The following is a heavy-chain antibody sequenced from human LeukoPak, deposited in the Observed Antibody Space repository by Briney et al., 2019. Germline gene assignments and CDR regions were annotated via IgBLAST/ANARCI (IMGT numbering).Heavy chain of an antibody. V-gene: IGHV3-23*01. J-gene: IGHJ5*02. D-gene: IGHD1-14*01. CDR3: AKDRRSRTTRTEVDWFDP. Sequence: GGSLRLSCAASGFTFSSYAMSWVRQAPGKGLEWVSAISGSGGSTYYADSVKGRFTISRDNSKNTLYLQMNSLRAEDTAVYYCAKDRRSRTTRTEVDWFDPWGQGTLVTVSS. CDR2: ISGSGGST. CDR1: GFTFSSYA.